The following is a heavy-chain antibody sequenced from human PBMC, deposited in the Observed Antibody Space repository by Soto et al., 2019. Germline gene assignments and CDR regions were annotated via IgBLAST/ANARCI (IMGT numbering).Heavy chain of an antibody. CDR3: ARDRFCSSTSCYGPRMDV. D-gene: IGHD2-2*01. Sequence: ASVKVSCKASGYTFTSYAMHWVRQAPGQRLEWMGWINAGNGNTKYSQKFQGRVTITRDTSASTAYMELSSLRSEDTAVYYCARDRFCSSTSCYGPRMDVWGQGTTVTVS. CDR2: INAGNGNT. J-gene: IGHJ6*02. V-gene: IGHV1-3*01. CDR1: GYTFTSYA.